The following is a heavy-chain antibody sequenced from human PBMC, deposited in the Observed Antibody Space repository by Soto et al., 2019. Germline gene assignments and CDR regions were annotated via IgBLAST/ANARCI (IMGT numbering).Heavy chain of an antibody. Sequence: GGSLRLSCAASGFTFTNYAMSWVRQAPGKGLEWVSTISGSGRGAATFYLYYADSVKGRFTISRDNSKYTGSLQMSSLRAEDTALYCRAKDRLYYDSGPSPGDGGQGTLVTVSA. J-gene: IGHJ4*01. CDR1: GFTFTNYA. CDR2: ISGSGRGAATFYL. D-gene: IGHD3-10*01. V-gene: IGHV3-23*01. CDR3: AKDRLYYDSGPSPGD.